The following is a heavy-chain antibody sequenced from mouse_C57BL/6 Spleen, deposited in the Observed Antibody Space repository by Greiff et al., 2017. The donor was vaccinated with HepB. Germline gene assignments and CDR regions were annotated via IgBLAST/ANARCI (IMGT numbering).Heavy chain of an antibody. D-gene: IGHD1-1*01. CDR1: GYTFTSYW. CDR3: ARPYYGSVVDY. J-gene: IGHJ2*01. V-gene: IGHV1-55*01. Sequence: QVQLQQPGAELVKPGASVKMSCKASGYTFTSYWITWVKQRPGQGLEWIGDIYPGSGSTNYNQKFKGKATLTVDTSSSTAYMQLSSLTSEDSAVYYCARPYYGSVVDYWGQGTTLTVSS. CDR2: IYPGSGST.